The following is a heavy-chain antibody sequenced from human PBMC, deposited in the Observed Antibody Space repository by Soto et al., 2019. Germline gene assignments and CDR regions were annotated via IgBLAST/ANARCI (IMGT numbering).Heavy chain of an antibody. CDR2: IYLGGSI. CDR1: AATPRPER. D-gene: IGHD3-10*01. J-gene: IGHJ5*02. V-gene: IGHV4-59*01. CDR3: ARAYYHTKGYSLPP. Sequence: SEALPLPSSVSAATPRPERYPLSRLTLGKGLEWIGYIYLGGSINYNPSFKSRVIISVDTSKNQFSVRLSSVTAADTAVYYCARAYYHTKGYSLPPWGLGTLVTVS.